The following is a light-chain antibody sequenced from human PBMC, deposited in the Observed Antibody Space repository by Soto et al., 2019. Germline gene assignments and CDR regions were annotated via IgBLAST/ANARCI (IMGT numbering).Light chain of an antibody. J-gene: IGKJ1*01. V-gene: IGKV1-5*01. CDR2: DAS. CDR1: QSISSW. CDR3: QQYNSYWGT. Sequence: DIQMTQSPSTLSASVGDRVTITCRASQSISSWLAWYQQKPGKAPKLLIYDASSLESGVPSRFSDSGSGTEFTLTISSLQPDDFATYYCQQYNSYWGTFGQGTKVEIK.